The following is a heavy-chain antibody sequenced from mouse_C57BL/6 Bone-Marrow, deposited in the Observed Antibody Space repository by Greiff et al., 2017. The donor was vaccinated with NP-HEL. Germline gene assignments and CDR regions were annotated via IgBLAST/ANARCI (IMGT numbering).Heavy chain of an antibody. CDR2: ISYSGST. J-gene: IGHJ1*03. CDR3: ARDPYYYGSSPYWYFDV. V-gene: IGHV3-8*01. CDR1: GYSITSDY. Sequence: EVKLMESGPGLAKPSQTLSLTCSVTGYSITSDYWNWIRKFPGNKLEYMGYISYSGSTYYNPSLKSRISITRDTSKNQYYLQLNSVTTEDTATYYCARDPYYYGSSPYWYFDVWGTGTTVTVSS. D-gene: IGHD1-1*01.